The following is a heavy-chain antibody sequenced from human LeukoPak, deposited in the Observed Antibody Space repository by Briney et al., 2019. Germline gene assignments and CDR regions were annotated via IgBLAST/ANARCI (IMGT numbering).Heavy chain of an antibody. V-gene: IGHV3-48*04. CDR2: ISSSGDTI. J-gene: IGHJ5*02. CDR3: AREVVVPAAPHGWFDP. Sequence: PGGSLRLSCAASSFTFSSYSMNWVRQAPGKGLEWVSFISSSGDTIYYADSVKGRFTISRDNAKNSLYLQMNSLRAEDTAVYYCAREVVVPAAPHGWFDPWGQGTLVTVSS. CDR1: SFTFSSYS. D-gene: IGHD2-2*01.